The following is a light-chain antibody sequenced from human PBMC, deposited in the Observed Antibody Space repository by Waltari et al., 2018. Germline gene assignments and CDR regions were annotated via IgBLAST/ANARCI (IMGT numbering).Light chain of an antibody. CDR2: GAS. J-gene: IGKJ1*01. Sequence: EIVMTQSPATLSVSLGERATLSCRASQSVSSNLAWDQQKPGQAPRRLIYGASTRATGIPARFSGSGSGTEFTLTISSLQSEDFAVYYCEQYNNWPPWTFGQGTKVEIK. CDR3: EQYNNWPPWT. CDR1: QSVSSN. V-gene: IGKV3D-15*01.